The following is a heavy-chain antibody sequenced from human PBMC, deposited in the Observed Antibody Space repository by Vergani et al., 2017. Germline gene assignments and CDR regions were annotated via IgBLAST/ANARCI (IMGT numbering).Heavy chain of an antibody. CDR2: INHSGST. Sequence: QVQLQQWGAGLLKPSETLSLTCAVYGGSFSGYYWSWIRQPPGKGLEWIGEINHSGSTNYNPSLKRRVTISVDTSKNQFSLKLSSVTAADTAVYYCARGRRIRYYFDYWGQGTLVTVSS. CDR1: GGSFSGYY. V-gene: IGHV4-34*01. J-gene: IGHJ4*02. CDR3: ARGRRIRYYFDY.